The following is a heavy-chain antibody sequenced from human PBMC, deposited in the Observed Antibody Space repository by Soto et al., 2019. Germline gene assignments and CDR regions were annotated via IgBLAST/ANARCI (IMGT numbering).Heavy chain of an antibody. CDR3: ARAIVGPTTTGWLDP. CDR2: IIPIFGTA. CDR1: GGTFSRYA. D-gene: IGHD1-26*01. Sequence: QVQLVQSGAEVKKPGSSVKVYCKASGGTFSRYAISWVRQAPGKGLEWMGGIIPIFGTANYAQKFQGRVTITADEYTSTAYMELSSLRLEDTAVYYGARAIVGPTTTGWLDPWGQGTLVTVSS. V-gene: IGHV1-69*01. J-gene: IGHJ5*02.